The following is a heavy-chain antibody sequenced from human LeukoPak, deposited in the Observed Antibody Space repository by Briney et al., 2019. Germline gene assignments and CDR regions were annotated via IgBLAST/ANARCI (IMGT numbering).Heavy chain of an antibody. J-gene: IGHJ4*02. V-gene: IGHV6-1*01. CDR2: TYYRSKWYN. D-gene: IGHD2-15*01. Sequence: SQTLSLTCAISGDIVSSYGAAWIWIRQSPSRGLEWLGRTYYRSKWYNDFAVSVRSRLTINPDTSKNQFSLQLNSVTPEDTAVYYCARGNCYYDTWAQGILVTVSS. CDR1: GDIVSSYGAA. CDR3: ARGNCYYDT.